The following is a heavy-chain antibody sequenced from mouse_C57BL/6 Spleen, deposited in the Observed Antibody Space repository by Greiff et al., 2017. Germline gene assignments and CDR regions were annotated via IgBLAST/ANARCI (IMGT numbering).Heavy chain of an antibody. J-gene: IGHJ1*03. CDR1: GYTFTSYW. CDR3: ARGATVWYFDV. V-gene: IGHV1-50*01. Sequence: QVKLQQPGAELVKPGASVKLSCKASGYTFTSYWMQWVKQRPGQGLEWIGELDPSDNYTNYNQKFKGKATLTVETSSSTAYMQLSSLTSEDSAVYYCARGATVWYFDVWGTGATVTGAS. D-gene: IGHD1-1*01. CDR2: LDPSDNYT.